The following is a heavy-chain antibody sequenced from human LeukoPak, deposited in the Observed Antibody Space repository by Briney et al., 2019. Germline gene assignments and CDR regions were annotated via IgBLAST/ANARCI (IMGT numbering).Heavy chain of an antibody. CDR1: GGTFSSYA. CDR2: IIPILGIA. CDR3: ARVKRYCSGGSCYGDY. J-gene: IGHJ4*02. Sequence: SVKVSCKASGGTFSSYAISWVRQAPGQGLEWMGRIIPILGIANYAQKFQGRVAITADKSTSTAYIELSSLRSEDTAVYYCARVKRYCSGGSCYGDYWGQGTLVTVSS. D-gene: IGHD2-15*01. V-gene: IGHV1-69*04.